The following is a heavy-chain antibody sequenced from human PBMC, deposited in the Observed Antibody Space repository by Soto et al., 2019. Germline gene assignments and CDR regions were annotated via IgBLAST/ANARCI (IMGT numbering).Heavy chain of an antibody. Sequence: SVKVSCKASGYSFTDHYIHWVRPAPGQGLEWMGGIIPIFGTANYAQKFQGRVTITADESTSTAYMELSSLRSEDTAVYYCARGTYYYGSGSLGDYYYGMDVWGQGTTVTVSS. CDR2: IIPIFGTA. V-gene: IGHV1-69*13. CDR1: GYSFTDHY. D-gene: IGHD3-10*01. J-gene: IGHJ6*02. CDR3: ARGTYYYGSGSLGDYYYGMDV.